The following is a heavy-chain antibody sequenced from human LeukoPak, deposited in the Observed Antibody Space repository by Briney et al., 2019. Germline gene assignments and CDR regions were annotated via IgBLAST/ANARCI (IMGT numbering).Heavy chain of an antibody. D-gene: IGHD3-22*01. J-gene: IGHJ4*02. V-gene: IGHV1-69*05. CDR1: GGTFSSYA. Sequence: SVKVSCKASGGTFSSYAISWVRQAPGQGLEWMGGIIPIFGTANYAQKFQGRITITTDESTSTAYMELSSLRSEDTAVYYCARTYYYDSSGYGSLLNWGQGTLVTVSS. CDR3: ARTYYYDSSGYGSLLN. CDR2: IIPIFGTA.